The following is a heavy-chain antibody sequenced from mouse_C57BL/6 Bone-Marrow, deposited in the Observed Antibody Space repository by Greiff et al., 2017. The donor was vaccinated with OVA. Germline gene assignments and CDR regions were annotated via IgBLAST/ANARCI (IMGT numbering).Heavy chain of an antibody. D-gene: IGHD1-1*01. CDR1: GYSITSGYY. CDR3: ARGYYGSSYVAY. V-gene: IGHV3-6*01. Sequence: EVKLMESGPGLVKPSQSLSLTCSVTGYSITSGYYWNWIRQFPGNKLEWMGYISYDGSNNYNPSLKNRISITRDTSKNQFFLKLNSVTTEDTATYYCARGYYGSSYVAYWGQGTLVTVSA. J-gene: IGHJ3*01. CDR2: ISYDGSN.